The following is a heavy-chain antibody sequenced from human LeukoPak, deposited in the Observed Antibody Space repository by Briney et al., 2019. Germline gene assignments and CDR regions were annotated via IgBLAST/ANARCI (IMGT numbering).Heavy chain of an antibody. Sequence: GGSLRLSSVASGFRFSGYAIHWVRQAPGMGLEWVALISYDGRRKDYADSVKGRFTIDRDNSKNTVYLQMNSLRPDDTAIYFCARQEARNYYYEGLDYWGQGNLVTVSS. CDR1: GFRFSGYA. J-gene: IGHJ4*02. V-gene: IGHV3-30*04. CDR3: ARQEARNYYYEGLDY. D-gene: IGHD3-22*01. CDR2: ISYDGRRK.